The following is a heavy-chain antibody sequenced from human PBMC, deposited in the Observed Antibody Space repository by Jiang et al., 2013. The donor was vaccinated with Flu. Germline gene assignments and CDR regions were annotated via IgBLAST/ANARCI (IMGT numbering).Heavy chain of an antibody. CDR2: INTKTGDP. J-gene: IGHJ5*02. Sequence: QSGSELQKPGASVKVSCKASGYTFSNSPINWVRQAPGQGLEWMGWINTKTGDPIYAQGFAGRLVFSLDTSVSTAYLQIRSLKAADTAVYYCARETWNVVGWFDP. D-gene: IGHD1-1*01. CDR1: GYTFSNSP. CDR3: ARETWNVVGWFDP. V-gene: IGHV7-4-1*02.